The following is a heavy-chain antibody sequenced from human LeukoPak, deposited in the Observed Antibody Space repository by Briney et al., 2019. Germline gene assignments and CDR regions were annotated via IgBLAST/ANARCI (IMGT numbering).Heavy chain of an antibody. Sequence: SVKVSCKASGGTFSSYAISWVRQGPGQGLEWMGRIIPILGIANYAQKFQGRVTITADKSMSTAYMELSSLRSEDTAVYYCARDSSGYYYSDYWGQGTLVTVSS. CDR1: GGTFSSYA. CDR2: IIPILGIA. J-gene: IGHJ4*02. CDR3: ARDSSGYYYSDY. V-gene: IGHV1-69*04. D-gene: IGHD3-22*01.